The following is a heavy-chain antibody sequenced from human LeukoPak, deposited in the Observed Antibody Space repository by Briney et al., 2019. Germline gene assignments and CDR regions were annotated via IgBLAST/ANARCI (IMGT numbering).Heavy chain of an antibody. CDR2: IYSGGRT. CDR1: GFTVSSHY. Sequence: TGGSLRLSCAASGFTVSSHYMSWVRQAPGEGLEWVSVIYSGGRTYYADSVKGRFTISRDNSMNTLYLQMNSLRVEDTAVYYCARARDYGDYENWGQGTLVTVSS. J-gene: IGHJ4*02. D-gene: IGHD4-17*01. V-gene: IGHV3-53*01. CDR3: ARARDYGDYEN.